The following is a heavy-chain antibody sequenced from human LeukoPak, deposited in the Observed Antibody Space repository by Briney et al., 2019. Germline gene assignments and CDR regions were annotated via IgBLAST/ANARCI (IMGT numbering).Heavy chain of an antibody. CDR2: INHGGST. CDR3: ARGGGYSYGPTGFDY. J-gene: IGHJ4*02. V-gene: IGHV4-34*01. D-gene: IGHD5-18*01. CDR1: GGSFSGYY. Sequence: PSETLSLTCAVYGGSFSGYYWSWIRQPPGKGLEWIGEINHGGSTNYNPSLKSRVTISVDTPKNQFSLKPSSVTAADTAVYYCARGGGYSYGPTGFDYWGQGTLVTVSS.